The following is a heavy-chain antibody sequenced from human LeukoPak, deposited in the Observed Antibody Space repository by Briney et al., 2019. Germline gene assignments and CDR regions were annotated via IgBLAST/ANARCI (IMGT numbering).Heavy chain of an antibody. CDR2: IYYSGST. D-gene: IGHD2-2*01. Sequence: SETLSLTCTVSGGFISSSSYYWGWIRQPPGKGLEWIGSIYYSGSTYYNPSLKSRVTISVDTCKNQFSLKLSSVTAADTAVYYCARQWVDCSSTSCYLARFVPGGRGPLVSVSS. CDR1: GGFISSSSYY. CDR3: ARQWVDCSSTSCYLARFVP. V-gene: IGHV4-39*01. J-gene: IGHJ5*02.